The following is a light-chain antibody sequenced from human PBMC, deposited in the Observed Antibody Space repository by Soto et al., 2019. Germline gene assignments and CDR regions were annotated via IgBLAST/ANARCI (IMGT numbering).Light chain of an antibody. V-gene: IGLV2-8*01. CDR3: SSSYAGSNVFV. Sequence: QSVLTQPPSASGSLGQSVTISCTGTRSDVGGYKFVSWYQQHPGKAPRLIIYAVSKRPSGVPGRFSVSKSGNTASLTVSGLQAEDEADYHCSSSYAGSNVFVFGSGTKGTLL. CDR1: RSDVGGYKF. J-gene: IGLJ1*01. CDR2: AVS.